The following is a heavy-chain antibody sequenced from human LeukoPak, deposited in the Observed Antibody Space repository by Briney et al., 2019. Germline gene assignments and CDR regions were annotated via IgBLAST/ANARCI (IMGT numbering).Heavy chain of an antibody. CDR1: GGSISSCSYS. V-gene: IGHV4-30-2*01. Sequence: SETLSLTCAVSGGSISSCSYSWSWIRQPPGQGLVWIGYIYHSGSTDYNPYLKSRVTMSADRSKNQFSLNVNSVTAADTAVYYCARMYDGVYWYFDLWGRGTLVTVPS. CDR3: ARMYDGVYWYFDL. CDR2: IYHSGST. D-gene: IGHD1-1*01. J-gene: IGHJ2*01.